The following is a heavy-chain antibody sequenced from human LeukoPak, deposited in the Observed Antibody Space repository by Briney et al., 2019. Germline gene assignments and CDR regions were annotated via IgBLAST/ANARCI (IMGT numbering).Heavy chain of an antibody. J-gene: IGHJ4*02. CDR2: IYYSGST. D-gene: IGHD6-19*01. CDR3: ARIDRAVAGTIDY. V-gene: IGHV4-59*08. CDR1: GGSISSYF. Sequence: SETLSLTCAVSGGSISSYFWSWIRQPPGKGLEWIGYIYYSGSTNYNPSLKSRVTMSVDTSKNQFSLKLSSVTAADTAVYYCARIDRAVAGTIDYWGQGTLVTVSS.